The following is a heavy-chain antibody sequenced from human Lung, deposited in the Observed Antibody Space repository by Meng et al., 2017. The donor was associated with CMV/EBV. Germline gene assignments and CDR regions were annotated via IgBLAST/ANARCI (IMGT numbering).Heavy chain of an antibody. CDR1: GGTFSSYA. CDR3: ARVVPPPYYYDSSGYYDY. V-gene: IGHV1-69*05. CDR2: IIPVLGTA. Sequence: SVKVSXKASGGTFSSYAISWVRQAPGQGLEWMGGIIPVLGTANYPQKFQGRVTITTDESTSTAYMELSSLRSDDTAVYYCARVVPPPYYYDSSGYYDYWGQGXLVTVSS. D-gene: IGHD3-22*01. J-gene: IGHJ4*02.